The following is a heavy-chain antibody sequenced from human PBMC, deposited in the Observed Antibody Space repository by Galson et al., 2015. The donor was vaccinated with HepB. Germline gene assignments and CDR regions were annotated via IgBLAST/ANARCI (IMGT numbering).Heavy chain of an antibody. V-gene: IGHV3-53*01. J-gene: IGHJ4*02. CDR2: IYRGGTT. CDR3: AKAAPPGYSPSPLEY. D-gene: IGHD5-12*01. CDR1: GFTVSSNY. Sequence: SLRLSCAASGFTVSSNYMSWVRQAPGRGLEWVSLIYRGGTTYYADSVKGRFTISRDNSKNTLYLQMNSLSVEDTAVYYCAKAAPPGYSPSPLEYWGQGTLVTVSS.